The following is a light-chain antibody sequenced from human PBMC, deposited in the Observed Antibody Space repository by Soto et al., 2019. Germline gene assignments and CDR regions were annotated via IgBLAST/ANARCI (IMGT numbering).Light chain of an antibody. CDR2: DAS. J-gene: IGKJ1*01. V-gene: IGKV1-5*01. CDR3: QQYNSYWT. Sequence: DIQMTQSPSTLSASVGDRVTITCRASQSISSWLAWYQQKPGKAPKLLIYDASSLESGVPSWCSGSGSGTEFTLTISCRQPDDFATYYCQQYNSYWTFGQGTKVEVK. CDR1: QSISSW.